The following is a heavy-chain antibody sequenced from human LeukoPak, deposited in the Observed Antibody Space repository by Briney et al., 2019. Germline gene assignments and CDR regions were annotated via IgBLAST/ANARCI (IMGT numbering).Heavy chain of an antibody. Sequence: SETLSLTCAVYGGSFSGYYWSWLRQPPGKGLEWIGEINHSGSTNYNPSLKSRVTISVDTSKNQFSLKLSSVTAADTAVYYCARGPRYFDWLLRFDYWGQGTLVTVSS. CDR2: INHSGST. D-gene: IGHD3-9*01. CDR1: GGSFSGYY. J-gene: IGHJ4*02. V-gene: IGHV4-34*01. CDR3: ARGPRYFDWLLRFDY.